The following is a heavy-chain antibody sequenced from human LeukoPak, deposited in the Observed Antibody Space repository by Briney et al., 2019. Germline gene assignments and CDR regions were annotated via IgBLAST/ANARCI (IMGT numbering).Heavy chain of an antibody. CDR1: GYTFTSYG. J-gene: IGHJ4*02. CDR3: ARANYYDSSGYYDLALGY. Sequence: ASVKVSCKASGYTFTSYGISWVRQAPGQGLEWMGWINPNSGGTNYAQKFQGRVTMTRDTSISTAYMELSRLRSDDTAVYYCARANYYDSSGYYDLALGYWGQGTLVTVSS. CDR2: INPNSGGT. D-gene: IGHD3-22*01. V-gene: IGHV1-2*02.